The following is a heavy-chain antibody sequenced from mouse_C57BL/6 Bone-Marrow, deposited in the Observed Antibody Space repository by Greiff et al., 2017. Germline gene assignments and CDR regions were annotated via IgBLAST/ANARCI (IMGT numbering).Heavy chain of an antibody. CDR3: TRLNGYDMDY. D-gene: IGHD2-10*02. V-gene: IGHV1-15*01. CDR2: IDPETGGT. Sequence: QVQLQQSGAELVRPGASVTLSCTASGYTFTDDEMHWVKQTPVHGLEWIGSIDPETGGTAYNPKFKGKAILTADKSSSTAYMELRSLTSEDSAVYYCTRLNGYDMDYWGQGTSVTVSS. CDR1: GYTFTDDE. J-gene: IGHJ4*01.